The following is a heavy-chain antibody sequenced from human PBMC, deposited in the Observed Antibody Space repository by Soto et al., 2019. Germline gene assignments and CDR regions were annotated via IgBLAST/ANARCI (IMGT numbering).Heavy chain of an antibody. D-gene: IGHD3-10*01. Sequence: ASVKVSCKASGYTFTSYCISWVRQAPGQGLEWMGWISAYNGNTNYAQKLQGRVTMTTDTSTSTAYMELRSLRSDDTAVYYCARDKGGMVRGCMDGWGQGTTVTVSS. CDR1: GYTFTSYC. V-gene: IGHV1-18*01. J-gene: IGHJ6*02. CDR3: ARDKGGMVRGCMDG. CDR2: ISAYNGNT.